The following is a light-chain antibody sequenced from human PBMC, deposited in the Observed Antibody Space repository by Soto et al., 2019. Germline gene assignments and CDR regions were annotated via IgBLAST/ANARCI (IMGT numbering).Light chain of an antibody. CDR2: DAS. CDR1: QSVKSSY. J-gene: IGKJ5*01. Sequence: IFLKRTTATLSVSAGKKKTLSFMASQSVKSSYLAWYQHKPGQAPRLLIYDASNRATGIPARFSGSGSGTDFTLTISSLEPEDFAVYYTQLRSNWAITFGQGPRLEIK. CDR3: QLRSNWAIT. V-gene: IGKV3-11*01.